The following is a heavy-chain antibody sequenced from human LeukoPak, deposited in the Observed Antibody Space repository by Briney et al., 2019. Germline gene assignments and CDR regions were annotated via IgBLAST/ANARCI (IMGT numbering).Heavy chain of an antibody. J-gene: IGHJ4*02. CDR2: IYNSGST. CDR3: ARGAPPDS. V-gene: IGHV4-31*03. Sequence: SQTLSLTCIVSGASFNTGDYYWNWIRQHPGKGLEWIGYIYNSGSTYYNPSLKSRVTISVDTSKNHFSLRLTSVTAADSAVYYCARGAPPDSWGQGTLVTVSS. CDR1: GASFNTGDYY.